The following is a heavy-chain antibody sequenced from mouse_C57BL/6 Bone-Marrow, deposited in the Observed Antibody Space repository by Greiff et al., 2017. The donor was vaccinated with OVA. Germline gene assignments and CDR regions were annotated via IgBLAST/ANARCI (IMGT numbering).Heavy chain of an antibody. CDR1: GFNIKDDY. Sequence: EVQLQQSGAELVRPGASVKLSCTASGFNIKDDYMHWVKQRPEQGLEWIGWIDPENGDTEYASKFQGKATITADTSSNTAYLQLSSLTSEDTAVYYCTTPCAMDYWGQGTSVTVSS. V-gene: IGHV14-4*01. CDR2: IDPENGDT. J-gene: IGHJ4*01. CDR3: TTPCAMDY.